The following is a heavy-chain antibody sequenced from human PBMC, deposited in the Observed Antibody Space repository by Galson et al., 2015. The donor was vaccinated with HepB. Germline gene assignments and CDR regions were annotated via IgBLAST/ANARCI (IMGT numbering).Heavy chain of an antibody. Sequence: SLRLSCAASRFTFSSYGMHWVRQAPGMGLEWVEFIRYDGNSKYYGGSVKGRLTISRDNSENTLYLQMNSLRPEDTAMYYCAKDLGSGWYHFDYWGQGTLVSVSS. CDR1: RFTFSSYG. J-gene: IGHJ4*02. V-gene: IGHV3-30*02. D-gene: IGHD6-19*01. CDR3: AKDLGSGWYHFDY. CDR2: IRYDGNSK.